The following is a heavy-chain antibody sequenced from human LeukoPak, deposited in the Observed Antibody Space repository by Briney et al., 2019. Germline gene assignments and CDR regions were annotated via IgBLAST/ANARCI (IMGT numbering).Heavy chain of an antibody. Sequence: GGSLRLSCAASGFTFSSYAMSWVRQAPGKGLEWVSAISCSGGSTYYADSVKGRFTISRDNSKNTLYLQMNSLRAEDTAVYYCAKDEYYYDSSGDFDYWGQGTLVTVSS. J-gene: IGHJ4*02. CDR1: GFTFSSYA. V-gene: IGHV3-23*01. D-gene: IGHD3-22*01. CDR2: ISCSGGST. CDR3: AKDEYYYDSSGDFDY.